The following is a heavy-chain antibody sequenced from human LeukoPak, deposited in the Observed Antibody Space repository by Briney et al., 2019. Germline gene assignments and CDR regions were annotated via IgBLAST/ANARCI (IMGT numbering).Heavy chain of an antibody. CDR1: GYIFTSYG. D-gene: IGHD4-17*01. Sequence: ASVKVSCKASGYIFTSYGISWVRQAPGQGLEWMGWISAYNGNTDYAQKLQGRVTMTTHTSTSTAYMELRSLRSDDTAVYYCARVTQTDYDFDYWGQGTLVTVSS. J-gene: IGHJ4*02. CDR3: ARVTQTDYDFDY. CDR2: ISAYNGNT. V-gene: IGHV1-18*01.